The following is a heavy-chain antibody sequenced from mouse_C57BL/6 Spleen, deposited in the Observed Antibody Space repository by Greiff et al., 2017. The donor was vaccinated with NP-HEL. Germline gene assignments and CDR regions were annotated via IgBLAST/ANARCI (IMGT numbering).Heavy chain of an antibody. CDR3: ARLGDYERGFAD. CDR1: GYTFTSYW. Sequence: QVQLQQPGAELVKPGASVKLSCKASGYTFTSYWMHWVKQRPGQGLEWIGMIHPNSGSTNYNEKFKSKATLTVDKSSSTAYMQLSSLTSEDSAVYYCARLGDYERGFADWGQGTLVTVSA. J-gene: IGHJ3*01. CDR2: IHPNSGST. V-gene: IGHV1-64*01. D-gene: IGHD2-4*01.